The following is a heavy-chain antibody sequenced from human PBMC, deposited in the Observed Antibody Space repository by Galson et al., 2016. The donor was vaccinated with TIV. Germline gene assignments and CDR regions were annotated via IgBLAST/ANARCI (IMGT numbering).Heavy chain of an antibody. Sequence: QSGAEVKKPGESLKISCKGSRYNFASHRIGWVRQMPGKGPEWMGIIFPGDSDTRYSPSFQGQVTMSADKSISTAYLQWSNLKTSDTAIYYCASGQYIENWGQGTLVTVSS. CDR2: IFPGDSDT. J-gene: IGHJ4*02. CDR1: RYNFASHR. V-gene: IGHV5-51*03. CDR3: ASGQYIEN.